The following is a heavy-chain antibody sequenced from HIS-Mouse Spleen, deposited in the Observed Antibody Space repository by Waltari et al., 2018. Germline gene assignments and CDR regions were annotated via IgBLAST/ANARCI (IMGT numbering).Heavy chain of an antibody. CDR3: AKGGQQPAEYFQH. Sequence: EVQLLESGGGLVQPGGSLRLSCAASGFTFSSYAMSWVRQAPGKGLEWVSAISGSGGSTSYADSVKDRFTTSRENSKNTLYRQMNSLRAEDTAVYYCAKGGQQPAEYFQHWGQGTLVTVSS. V-gene: IGHV3-23*01. J-gene: IGHJ1*01. CDR1: GFTFSSYA. CDR2: ISGSGGST. D-gene: IGHD6-13*01.